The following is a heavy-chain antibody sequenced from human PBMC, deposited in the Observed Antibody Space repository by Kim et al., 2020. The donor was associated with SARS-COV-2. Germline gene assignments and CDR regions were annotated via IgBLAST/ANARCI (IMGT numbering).Heavy chain of an antibody. J-gene: IGHJ6*02. V-gene: IGHV3-9*01. CDR2: ISWNSGSI. CDR1: GFTFDDYA. D-gene: IGHD1-26*01. Sequence: GGSLRLSCAASGFTFDDYAMHWVRQAPGKGLEWVSGISWNSGSIGYADSVKGRFTISRDNAKNSLYLQMNSLRAEDTALYYCAKDKGGSYDTPFYYYYGMDVWGQGTTVTVSS. CDR3: AKDKGGSYDTPFYYYYGMDV.